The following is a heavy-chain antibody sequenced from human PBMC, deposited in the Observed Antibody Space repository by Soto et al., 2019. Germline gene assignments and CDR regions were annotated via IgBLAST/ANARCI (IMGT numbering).Heavy chain of an antibody. CDR2: IKSKTDGGTT. Sequence: GGSLRLSCAAAGFTFSNAWMSWVRQAPGKGLEWVGRIKSKTDGGTTDYAAPVKGRFTISRDDSKNTLYLQMNSLKTEDTAVYYCTTGYCSSTSCSDYYYGMDVWGQGTTVTVSS. V-gene: IGHV3-15*01. D-gene: IGHD2-2*01. J-gene: IGHJ6*02. CDR1: GFTFSNAW. CDR3: TTGYCSSTSCSDYYYGMDV.